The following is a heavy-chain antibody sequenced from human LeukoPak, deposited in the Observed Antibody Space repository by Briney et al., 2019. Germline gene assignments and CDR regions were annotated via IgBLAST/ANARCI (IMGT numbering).Heavy chain of an antibody. V-gene: IGHV3-74*01. CDR2: IDPDGGVA. CDR3: ARELGRGGSAFDV. CDR1: GFSLSNHW. Sequence: TGGSLRLSCEASGFSLSNHWMHWVRQAPGKGLVWVAHIDPDGGVANYGDSVKGRFTISRDNAKNTLYLQMDSLRAEDTAVYYCARELGRGGSAFDVWGQGTMVTVSS. J-gene: IGHJ3*01. D-gene: IGHD3-16*01.